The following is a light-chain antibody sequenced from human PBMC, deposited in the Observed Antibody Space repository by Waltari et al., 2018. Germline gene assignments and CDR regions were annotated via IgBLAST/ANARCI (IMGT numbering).Light chain of an antibody. V-gene: IGKV4-1*01. Sequence: LSRSINRIYLGWYQQKPGQPPKLLIYGASSRASGVPDRFSGSGSGTDFTLTISRLQAEDVAVYYCQQCYTSPYTFGRGTKLEIK. CDR3: QQCYTSPYT. J-gene: IGKJ2*01. CDR2: GAS. CDR1: LSRSINRIY.